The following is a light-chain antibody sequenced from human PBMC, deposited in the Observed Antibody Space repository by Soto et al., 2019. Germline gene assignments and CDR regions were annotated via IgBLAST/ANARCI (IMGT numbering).Light chain of an antibody. Sequence: QSALTQPASVSGSPGQSITISCTGTSSDIGGYDYVSWYQQRPGKAPKLMIYEASKRPSGVSNRFSGSKSASMASLTISGLQAEDEAYYYCCSYAGSFTYVFGTGTKVTVL. CDR1: SSDIGGYDY. J-gene: IGLJ1*01. V-gene: IGLV2-23*01. CDR2: EAS. CDR3: CSYAGSFTYV.